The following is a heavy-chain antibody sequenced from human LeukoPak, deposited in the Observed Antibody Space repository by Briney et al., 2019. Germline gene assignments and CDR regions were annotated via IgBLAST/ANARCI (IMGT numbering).Heavy chain of an antibody. J-gene: IGHJ4*02. D-gene: IGHD4-17*01. CDR2: IIPIFGTA. Sequence: ASVKVSCKASGGTFSSYAIIWVRQAPGQGLEWMGGIIPIFGTANYAQKFQGRVTITADESTSTAYMELSSLRSEDTAVYYCARLPPLGDNTLFDYWGQATQVTVSS. CDR3: ARLPPLGDNTLFDY. CDR1: GGTFSSYA. V-gene: IGHV1-69*13.